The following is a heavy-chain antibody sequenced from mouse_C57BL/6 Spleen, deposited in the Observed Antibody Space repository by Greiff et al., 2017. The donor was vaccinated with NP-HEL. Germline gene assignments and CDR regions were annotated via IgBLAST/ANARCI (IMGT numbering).Heavy chain of an antibody. V-gene: IGHV14-2*01. J-gene: IGHJ1*03. CDR2: IDPEDGET. CDR1: GFNIKDYY. D-gene: IGHD1-1*01. CDR3: ASYYYGSSTL. Sequence: EVKLQESGAELVKPGASVKLSCTASGFNIKDYYMHWVKQRTEQGLEWIGRIDPEDGETKNDPKFQGKSTITADTSSNTAYLQLSSLTSEDTAVYYCASYYYGSSTLWGTGTTVTVSS.